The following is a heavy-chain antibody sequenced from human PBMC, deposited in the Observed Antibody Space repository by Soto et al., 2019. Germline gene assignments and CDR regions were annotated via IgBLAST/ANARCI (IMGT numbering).Heavy chain of an antibody. Sequence: GGSLRLSCAASGFTFSSYGMHWVRQAPGKGLEWVAVISYDGSNKYYADSVKGRFTISRDNSKNTLYLQMNSLRAEDTAVYYCAKDGARYYDSSGYFDYWGQGTLVTVSS. D-gene: IGHD3-22*01. CDR3: AKDGARYYDSSGYFDY. J-gene: IGHJ4*02. CDR1: GFTFSSYG. V-gene: IGHV3-30*18. CDR2: ISYDGSNK.